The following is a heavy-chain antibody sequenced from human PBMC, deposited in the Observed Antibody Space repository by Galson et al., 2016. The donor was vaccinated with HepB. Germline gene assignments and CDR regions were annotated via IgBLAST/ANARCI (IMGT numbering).Heavy chain of an antibody. CDR3: AKDMHSNYGGNSEVGYYYGMDV. CDR1: GLSFDDYA. D-gene: IGHD4-23*01. J-gene: IGHJ6*02. Sequence: SLRLSCAASGLSFDDYAMHWVRQRPGKGLEWVASLNWNSGNIAYGALVKGRFTISRDNAKNSLFLQMNSLRGEDTAVYYFAKDMHSNYGGNSEVGYYYGMDVWGQGTTVTVSS. V-gene: IGHV3-9*01. CDR2: LNWNSGNI.